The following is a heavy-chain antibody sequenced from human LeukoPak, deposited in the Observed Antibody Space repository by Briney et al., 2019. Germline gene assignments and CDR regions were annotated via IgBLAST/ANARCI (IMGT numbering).Heavy chain of an antibody. J-gene: IGHJ4*02. CDR3: ARKVGNSSPFDY. V-gene: IGHV4-30-2*01. D-gene: IGHD6-13*01. CDR2: IYHSGST. CDR1: GGSISSGGYY. Sequence: SETLSLTCTVSGGSISSGGYYWSWIRQPPGKGLEWIGYIYHSGSTYYNPSLKSRVTISVDRSKNQFSLKLSSVTAADPAVYYCARKVGNSSPFDYWGQGTLVTVSS.